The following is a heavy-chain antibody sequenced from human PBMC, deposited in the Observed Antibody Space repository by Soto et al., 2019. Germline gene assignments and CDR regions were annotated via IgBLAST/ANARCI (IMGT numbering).Heavy chain of an antibody. J-gene: IGHJ4*02. V-gene: IGHV3-33*01. Sequence: QAQLVESGGGVVQPGTSLRLSCAVPGGIFHGYGMHWVRQAPGKGLEWVAIIRGDGSNEEYADSVKGRFTISRDNSKNTLYLQMNTLGAEDTAVYYCAGDGIGGTVFRGYLDYWGRGTVVTVSS. CDR1: GGIFHGYG. CDR2: IRGDGSNE. D-gene: IGHD1-7*01. CDR3: AGDGIGGTVFRGYLDY.